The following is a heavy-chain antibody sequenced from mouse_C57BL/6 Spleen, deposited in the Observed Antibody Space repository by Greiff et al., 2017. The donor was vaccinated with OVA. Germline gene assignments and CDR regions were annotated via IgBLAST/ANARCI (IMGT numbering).Heavy chain of an antibody. CDR2: IYPGSGST. J-gene: IGHJ4*01. D-gene: IGHD1-1*01. V-gene: IGHV1-55*01. Sequence: QVQLKQPGAELVKPGASVKMSCKASGYTFTSYWITWVKQRPGQGLEWIGDIYPGSGSTNYNEKFKSKATLTVDTSSSTAYMQLSSLTSEDSAVYYCARDYGSSGAMDYWGQGTSVTVSS. CDR3: ARDYGSSGAMDY. CDR1: GYTFTSYW.